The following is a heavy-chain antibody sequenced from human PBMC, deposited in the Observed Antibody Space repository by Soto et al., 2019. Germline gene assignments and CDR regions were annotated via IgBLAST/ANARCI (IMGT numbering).Heavy chain of an antibody. J-gene: IGHJ6*01. Sequence: QVQLVESGGGVVQPGRSLRLSCAASGFTFSNYGMHWVRQAPGKGLEWVAVILNDGSNRYHADSVKDRFTISRDNSKNTLYLQMNSLRAEDTAVYYCARDDEYSGNGMDVWGQGTRVTVSP. D-gene: IGHD3-10*01. CDR2: ILNDGSNR. CDR1: GFTFSNYG. V-gene: IGHV3-33*01. CDR3: ARDDEYSGNGMDV.